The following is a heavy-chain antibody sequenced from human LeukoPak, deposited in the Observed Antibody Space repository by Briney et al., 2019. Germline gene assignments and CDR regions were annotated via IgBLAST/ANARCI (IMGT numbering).Heavy chain of an antibody. J-gene: IGHJ3*01. Sequence: ASVKVSCKASGYTFTSYGISWVRQAPGQGPEWMGWISAYNGNTNYAQKLQGRVTMTTDTSTSTAYMELRSLRSDDTAVYCCATTLAYYDSSVLRLGAFDFWGRGTMVTVSP. CDR1: GYTFTSYG. V-gene: IGHV1-18*01. CDR3: ATTLAYYDSSVLRLGAFDF. CDR2: ISAYNGNT. D-gene: IGHD3-22*01.